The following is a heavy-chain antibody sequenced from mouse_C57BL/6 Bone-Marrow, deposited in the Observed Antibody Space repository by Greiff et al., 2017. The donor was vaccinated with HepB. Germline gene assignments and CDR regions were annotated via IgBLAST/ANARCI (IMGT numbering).Heavy chain of an antibody. CDR3: ARGGYYYAFAY. CDR2: IYPGGGYT. Sequence: QVQLQQSGAELVRPGTSVKMSCKASGYTFTNYWIGWAKQRPGHGLEWIGDIYPGGGYTNYNEKFKGKATLTANKSSSTAYMQFSSLTSEDSAIYYCARGGYYYAFAYWDQGTLVTVSA. V-gene: IGHV1-63*01. D-gene: IGHD2-3*01. CDR1: GYTFTNYW. J-gene: IGHJ3*01.